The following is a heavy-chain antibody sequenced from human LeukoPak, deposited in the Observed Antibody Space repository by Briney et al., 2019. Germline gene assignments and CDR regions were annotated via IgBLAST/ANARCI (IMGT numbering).Heavy chain of an antibody. CDR2: MSPNSGNT. J-gene: IGHJ6*03. V-gene: IGHV1-8*03. CDR1: GYTFTSYD. Sequence: ASVKVSCKASGYTFTSYDINWVRQATGQGLEWMGWMSPNSGNTGYAQKFQGRVTITRNTSISTAYMELSSLRSEDTAVYYCARVRRKNRTSYYYYYMDVWGKGTTVTVSS. CDR3: ARVRRKNRTSYYYYYMDV.